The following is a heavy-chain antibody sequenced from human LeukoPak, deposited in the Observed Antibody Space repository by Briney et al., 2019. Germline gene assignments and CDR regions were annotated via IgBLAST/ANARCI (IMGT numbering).Heavy chain of an antibody. D-gene: IGHD1-1*01. V-gene: IGHV3-15*01. Sequence: GGSLRLSCAASGFRFNNAWMTWVRQAPGKGLEWVGRIKNKADGGTTDYAAPVKGRFTISRDDSTDTLYLQLNSLKTEDTAMYYCTTINWSPPHFDYWGQGTLVTVSS. J-gene: IGHJ4*02. CDR3: TTINWSPPHFDY. CDR2: IKNKADGGTT. CDR1: GFRFNNAW.